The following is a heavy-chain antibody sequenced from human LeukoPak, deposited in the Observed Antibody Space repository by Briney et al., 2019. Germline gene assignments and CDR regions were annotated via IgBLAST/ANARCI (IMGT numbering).Heavy chain of an antibody. D-gene: IGHD3-10*01. J-gene: IGHJ4*02. CDR2: INTNTGNP. Sequence: GASVKVSCKASGYTFTSYAMNWVRQAPGQGLEWMGWINTNTGNPAYAQGFTGRFVFSLDASVSTAYLQISSLKAEDTAVYYCARDPLLWFGELLGPFDFWGQGTLVTVSS. CDR1: GYTFTSYA. V-gene: IGHV7-4-1*02. CDR3: ARDPLLWFGELLGPFDF.